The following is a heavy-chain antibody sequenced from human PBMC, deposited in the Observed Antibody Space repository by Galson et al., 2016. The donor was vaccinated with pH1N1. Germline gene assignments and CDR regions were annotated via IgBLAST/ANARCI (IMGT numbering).Heavy chain of an antibody. CDR1: GGTFSNYA. CDR2: IIPMYGRT. V-gene: IGHV1-69*06. Sequence: SVKVSCKASGGTFSNYAISWVRQAPGQGLEWMGGIIPMYGRTDYAQKFQGTVTITADKSTSTAYMELSRVRLEDTAVYYCARIVWSDYYNGMDVWGQGTTVTVSS. D-gene: IGHD2-21*01. CDR3: ARIVWSDYYNGMDV. J-gene: IGHJ6*02.